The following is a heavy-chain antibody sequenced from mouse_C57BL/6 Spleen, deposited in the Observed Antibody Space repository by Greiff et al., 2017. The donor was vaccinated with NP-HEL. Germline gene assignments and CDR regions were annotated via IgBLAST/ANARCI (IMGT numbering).Heavy chain of an antibody. J-gene: IGHJ4*01. CDR2: INPNNGGT. D-gene: IGHD2-4*01. CDR3: AREGYYDTYYAMDY. V-gene: IGHV1-26*01. Sequence: VQLQQSGPELVKPGASVKISCKASGYTFTDYYMNWVKQSHGKSLEWIGDINPNNGGTSYNQKFKGKATLTVDKSSSTAYMELRSLTSEDSAVYYCAREGYYDTYYAMDYWGQGTSVTVSS. CDR1: GYTFTDYY.